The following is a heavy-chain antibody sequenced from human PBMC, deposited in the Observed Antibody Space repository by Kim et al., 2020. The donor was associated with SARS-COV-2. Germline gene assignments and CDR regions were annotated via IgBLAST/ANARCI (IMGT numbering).Heavy chain of an antibody. V-gene: IGHV4-4*02. J-gene: IGHJ2*01. CDR3: ARGLRSNWYFDL. D-gene: IGHD3-16*01. Sequence: NYNPSLKSRVTISVDKSKNQFSLKLSSVTAADTAVYYCARGLRSNWYFDLWGRGTLVTVSS.